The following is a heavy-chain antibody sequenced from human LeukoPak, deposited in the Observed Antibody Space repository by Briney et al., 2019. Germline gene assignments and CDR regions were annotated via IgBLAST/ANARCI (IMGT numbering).Heavy chain of an antibody. V-gene: IGHV3-30*03. J-gene: IGHJ3*02. CDR2: ISYTGSNK. CDR1: GFTFSGYG. D-gene: IGHD3-22*01. Sequence: GRSLRLSCAASGFTFSGYGMHWVRQAPGKGLEWVAIISYTGSNKYYADSVKGRFTISRDNSKNTLYLQMNSLRAEDTAVYYCARTYYYDSSNDAFDIWGQGTMVTVSS. CDR3: ARTYYYDSSNDAFDI.